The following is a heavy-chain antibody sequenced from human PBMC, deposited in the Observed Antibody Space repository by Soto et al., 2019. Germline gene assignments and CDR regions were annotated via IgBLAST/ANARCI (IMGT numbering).Heavy chain of an antibody. CDR1: GFTFSSYS. J-gene: IGHJ4*02. CDR2: ISSSSSTI. V-gene: IGHV3-48*02. CDR3: AAPRRYSSSWYDERPGYFDY. Sequence: GGSLRLSCAASGFTFSSYSMNWVRQAPGKGLEWVSYISSSSSTIYYADSVKGRFTISRDNAKNSLYLQMNSLRDEDTAVYYCAAPRRYSSSWYDERPGYFDYWGQGTLVTVSS. D-gene: IGHD6-13*01.